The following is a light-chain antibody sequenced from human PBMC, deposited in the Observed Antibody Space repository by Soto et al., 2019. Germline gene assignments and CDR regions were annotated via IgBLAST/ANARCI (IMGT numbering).Light chain of an antibody. V-gene: IGKV1-39*01. CDR1: QSISSY. CDR3: QQSYSTLDT. Sequence: DIQMTQSPSSLSASVGDRVTITCRASQSISSYLNWYQQKPGKAPKLLIYAGSSLQSGVPTRFSGSGSGTDFPLAISSLQPEDFATYYCQQSYSTLDTFGQGTRLEIK. J-gene: IGKJ5*01. CDR2: AGS.